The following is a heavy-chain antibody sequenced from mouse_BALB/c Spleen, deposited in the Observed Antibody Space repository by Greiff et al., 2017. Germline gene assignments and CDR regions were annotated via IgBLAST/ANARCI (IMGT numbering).Heavy chain of an antibody. CDR1: GFSFTDYN. CDR2: IDHYNGGT. CDR3: TREERLNAMDY. J-gene: IGHJ4*01. Sequence: LVESGPGLVQPGASLRLSCTASGFSFTDYNMYWVHQSPGKSLEWIGYIDHYNGGTSYNHKFKGKATLTVDKSSITSFMHINSRTYEDSAVYYCTREERLNAMDYWGQGTSVTVSS. V-gene: IGHV1S135*01.